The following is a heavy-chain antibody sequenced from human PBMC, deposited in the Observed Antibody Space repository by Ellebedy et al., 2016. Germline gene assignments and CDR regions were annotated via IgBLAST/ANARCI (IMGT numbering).Heavy chain of an antibody. CDR2: ISSDGSIT. V-gene: IGHV3-74*01. CDR3: ARWRWLQSEFDH. D-gene: IGHD5-24*01. Sequence: GESLKISXVGSGFTFSSRWMHWVRQAPGKGLVWVSRISSDGSITNYADSVKGRFTISRDTSKNTLHLQMNSLRTEDTAVYYCARWRWLQSEFDHWGQGTLVTVSS. CDR1: GFTFSSRW. J-gene: IGHJ4*02.